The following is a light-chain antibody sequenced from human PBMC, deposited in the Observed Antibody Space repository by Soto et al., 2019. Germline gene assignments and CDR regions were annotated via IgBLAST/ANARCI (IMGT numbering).Light chain of an antibody. J-gene: IGKJ2*01. CDR2: DAS. V-gene: IGKV1-9*01. CDR3: QQLNVYPPYT. Sequence: IHLTQSPPSLSASVGDRVTITCRASQDISGYLAWYQQKPGKAPKHLIYDASTLPSDVPSRYGANESVTGYTLSLSSLQPEDFATYYCQQLNVYPPYTFGQDTRLEIK. CDR1: QDISGY.